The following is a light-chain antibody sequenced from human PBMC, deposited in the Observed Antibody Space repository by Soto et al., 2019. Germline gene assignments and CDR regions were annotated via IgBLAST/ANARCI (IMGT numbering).Light chain of an antibody. J-gene: IGKJ1*01. Sequence: DIVLTQSPGTLSLSPGERATLSCRASQSIRNNNLAWYQQKPGQAPRLLIYGASSRATGIPDRFSGSGSGTDFTLTISRLEPEDFAVYYCQLYNRKPLWTFAQGTKVDIK. V-gene: IGKV3-20*01. CDR2: GAS. CDR1: QSIRNNN. CDR3: QLYNRKPLWT.